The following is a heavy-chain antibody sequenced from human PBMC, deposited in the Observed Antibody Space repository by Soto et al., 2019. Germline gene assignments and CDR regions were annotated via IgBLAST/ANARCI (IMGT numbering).Heavy chain of an antibody. D-gene: IGHD1-7*01. Sequence: GGSLRLSCAASGFTFSTYSMTWVRQAPGKGLEWVANITATGGNTYYADSVRGRFTISRDTSGNTLYLQMNSLRAEDTALYYCAKCMQAYWNYDAHHIWGQGTMVTVSS. CDR1: GFTFSTYS. V-gene: IGHV3-23*01. J-gene: IGHJ3*02. CDR2: ITATGGNT. CDR3: AKCMQAYWNYDAHHI.